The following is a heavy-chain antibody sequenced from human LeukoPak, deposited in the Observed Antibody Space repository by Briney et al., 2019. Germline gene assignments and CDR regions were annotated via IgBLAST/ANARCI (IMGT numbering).Heavy chain of an antibody. CDR1: GGSISSYY. CDR3: ARRGGGYCSSTSCSSSYSYYYMDV. CDR2: IYTSGST. J-gene: IGHJ6*03. D-gene: IGHD2-2*01. V-gene: IGHV4-4*09. Sequence: PSETLSLTCNVSGGSISSYYWSWIRQPPGKGLEWIGYIYTSGSTNYNPSLKSRVTISVDTSKNQFSLKLSSVTAADTAVYYCARRGGGYCSSTSCSSSYSYYYMDVWGKGTTVTVSS.